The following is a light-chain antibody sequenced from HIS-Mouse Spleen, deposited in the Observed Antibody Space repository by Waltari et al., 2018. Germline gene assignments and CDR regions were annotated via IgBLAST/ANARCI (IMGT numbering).Light chain of an antibody. CDR3: AAWDDSLSGPV. V-gene: IGLV1-47*01. CDR1: SPNIGSNH. CDR2: RNT. Sequence: QSVLTQPPSASGTPGPRVTISCSGSSPNIGSNHVYWYHQPPGTAPKLLIYRNTQRPSGVPDRFSGSKSGTSASLAISGLRSEDEADYYCAAWDDSLSGPVFGGGTKLTVL. J-gene: IGLJ3*02.